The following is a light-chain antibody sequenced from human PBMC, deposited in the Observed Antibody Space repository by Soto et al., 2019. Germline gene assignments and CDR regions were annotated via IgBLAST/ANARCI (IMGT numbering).Light chain of an antibody. CDR2: GVS. V-gene: IGKV3-20*01. Sequence: EIVLTQSPGTLSLSPGERATLSCRASQSVTSNFLAWYQQKPGQTPRLFIYGVSSRTTGVPDRFSGSGSGTDFTLTISRLEPEDSAVYHCQQYGSSLRTFGQGTKLEIK. CDR1: QSVTSNF. CDR3: QQYGSSLRT. J-gene: IGKJ2*01.